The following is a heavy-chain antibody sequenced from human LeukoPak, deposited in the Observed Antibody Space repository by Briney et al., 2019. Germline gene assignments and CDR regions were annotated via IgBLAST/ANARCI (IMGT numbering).Heavy chain of an antibody. CDR3: ARETKYGGYGYGFLDY. CDR1: GFTFSSYN. V-gene: IGHV3-53*04. J-gene: IGHJ4*02. CDR2: IYSGGST. Sequence: GGSLKLSCAGSGFTFSSYNMNWVRQAPGKGLEWVSVIYSGGSTYYADSVKGRFTISRHNSNNTLYLQMNSLRDEDTAVYYCARETKYGGYGYGFLDYWGQGTPVTVSS. D-gene: IGHD5-18*01.